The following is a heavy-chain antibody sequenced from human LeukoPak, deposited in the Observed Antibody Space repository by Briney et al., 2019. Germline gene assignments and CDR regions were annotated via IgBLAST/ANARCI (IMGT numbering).Heavy chain of an antibody. J-gene: IGHJ4*02. V-gene: IGHV3-23*01. CDR3: AKLGWPGVDY. CDR1: GLTFRSYA. CDR2: ISGSGAGT. Sequence: GGSLRLSCAASGLTFRSYAMSWVRQAPGKGLEWVSGISGSGAGTIYADSVKGRFTISRDNSKNTLYLQMTSLRAEDTAVYYCAKLGWPGVDYWGQGTLVTVSS. D-gene: IGHD2-21*01.